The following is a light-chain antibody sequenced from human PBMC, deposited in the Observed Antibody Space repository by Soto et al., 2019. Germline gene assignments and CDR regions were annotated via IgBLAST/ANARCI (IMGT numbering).Light chain of an antibody. CDR3: QQYYTSLLT. CDR2: WAS. Sequence: DIVMTQSPDSLAVSLGERATLNCRSSQNILHSSNNRNYLAWYQHKPGQPPKLLIYWASTRQSGVPDRFSGSGSGADFTLTISSLQDDDVATYYCQQYYTSLLTFGGGTKVEMK. V-gene: IGKV4-1*01. CDR1: QNILHSSNNRNY. J-gene: IGKJ4*01.